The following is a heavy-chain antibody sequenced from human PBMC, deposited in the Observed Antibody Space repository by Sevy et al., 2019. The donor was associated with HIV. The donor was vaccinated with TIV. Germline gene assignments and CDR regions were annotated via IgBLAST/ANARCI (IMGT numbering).Heavy chain of an antibody. V-gene: IGHV4-39*01. CDR3: AGPSLTYNSGWGYFDF. CDR2: IRYSGST. CDR1: GASISSTGYY. J-gene: IGHJ4*02. Sequence: SETLSLTCTVSGASISSTGYYWGWIRQPPGKGLEWIASIRYSGSTFYNLSLKRRVTISADTSKNQFSLKLNSVTAADTAIYYCAGPSLTYNSGWGYFDFWGQGTVVTVSS. D-gene: IGHD6-19*01.